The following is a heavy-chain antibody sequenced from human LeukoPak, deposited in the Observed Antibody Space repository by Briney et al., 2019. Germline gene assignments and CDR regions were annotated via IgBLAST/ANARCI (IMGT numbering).Heavy chain of an antibody. CDR2: ISDNGGDT. J-gene: IGHJ3*02. Sequence: GGSLRLSCAASGFTFNNYAMSWVRQAPGKGLEWVSAISDNGGDTKYADSVKGRFTISRDNSKNTLYLQMNSLRAEDTAVYYCASLTTGYYTRSDAFDIWGQGTMVTVSS. CDR1: GFTFNNYA. CDR3: ASLTTGYYTRSDAFDI. V-gene: IGHV3-23*01. D-gene: IGHD3/OR15-3a*01.